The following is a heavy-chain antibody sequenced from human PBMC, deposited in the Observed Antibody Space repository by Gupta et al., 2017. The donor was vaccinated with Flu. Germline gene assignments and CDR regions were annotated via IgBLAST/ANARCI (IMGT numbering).Heavy chain of an antibody. D-gene: IGHD2-21*01. CDR2: ISFDGDKK. J-gene: IGHJ5*02. Sequence: MHWVRQAPGRGLEWITFISFDGDKKYYADSVRGRFAISRDKSKDTVSLQLKGPRPDDTGIYYCVRGGEHCGDIDCHNYFDTWGQGTLVTVSS. V-gene: IGHV3-30*03. CDR3: VRGGEHCGDIDCHNYFDT.